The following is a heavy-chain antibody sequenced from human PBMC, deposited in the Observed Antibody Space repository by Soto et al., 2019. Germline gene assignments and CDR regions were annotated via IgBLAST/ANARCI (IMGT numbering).Heavy chain of an antibody. D-gene: IGHD5-12*01. J-gene: IGHJ4*02. CDR1: GGSISSYY. CDR2: IYYSGST. Sequence: ASETLSLTCTVSGGSISSYYWSWIRQPPGKGLEWIGYIYYSGSTNYNPSLKSRVTISVDTSKNQFSLKLSSVTAADTAVYYCARVYSGYTFDYWGQGTLVTVSS. V-gene: IGHV4-59*01. CDR3: ARVYSGYTFDY.